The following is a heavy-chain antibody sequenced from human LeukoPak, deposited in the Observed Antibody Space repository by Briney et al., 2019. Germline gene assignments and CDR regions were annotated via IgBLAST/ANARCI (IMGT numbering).Heavy chain of an antibody. J-gene: IGHJ5*02. CDR1: GYTFTGYY. CDR3: ARDNFVVVAATRFDP. V-gene: IGHV1-2*06. D-gene: IGHD2-15*01. CDR2: INPNSGGT. Sequence: ASVKVSCKVSGYTFTGYYMHWVRQAPGQGLEWMRRINPNSGGTNYAQKFQGRVTMTRDTSISTAYMELSRLRSDDTAVYYCARDNFVVVAATRFDPWGQGTLVTVSS.